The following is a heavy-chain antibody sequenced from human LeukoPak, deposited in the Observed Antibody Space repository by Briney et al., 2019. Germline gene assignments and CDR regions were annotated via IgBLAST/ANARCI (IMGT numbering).Heavy chain of an antibody. Sequence: ASVMVSCKASGGTFSSYAISWVRQAPGQGLEWMGRIIPILGIANYAQKFQGRVTITADKSTSTAYMELSSLRSEDTAVYYCARVVTHTYCSSTSCQHGGNWFDPWGQGTLVTVSS. V-gene: IGHV1-69*04. D-gene: IGHD2-2*01. CDR1: GGTFSSYA. J-gene: IGHJ5*02. CDR2: IIPILGIA. CDR3: ARVVTHTYCSSTSCQHGGNWFDP.